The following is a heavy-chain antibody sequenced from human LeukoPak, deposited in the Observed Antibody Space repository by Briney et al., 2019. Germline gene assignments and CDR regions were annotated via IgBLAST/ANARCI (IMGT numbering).Heavy chain of an antibody. CDR2: INHSGST. Sequence: SETLSLTCVVYGASFSDYYWSWIRQSPGKGLEWIGEINHSGSTNYNPSLKSRVTISIGTSKNQFSLKLNSVTAADTAVYYCARGRRNSASYTWFDSWGQGTLVTVSS. D-gene: IGHD3-10*01. CDR1: GASFSDYY. CDR3: ARGRRNSASYTWFDS. J-gene: IGHJ5*01. V-gene: IGHV4-34*01.